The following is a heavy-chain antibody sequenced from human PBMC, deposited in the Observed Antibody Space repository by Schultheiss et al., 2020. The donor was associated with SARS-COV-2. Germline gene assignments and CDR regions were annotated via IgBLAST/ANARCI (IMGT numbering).Heavy chain of an antibody. V-gene: IGHV1-18*01. J-gene: IGHJ4*02. CDR3: ERDRYSSSWYLYY. CDR1: GYTFISYG. CDR2: ISAYNGNT. D-gene: IGHD6-13*01. Sequence: ASVKVSCKASGYTFISYGVGWVRQAPGQGLEWMGWISAYNGNTNYAQKLQGRVTMTTDTSTSTAYMELSSLRSEDTAVYYCERDRYSSSWYLYYWGQGTLVTVSS.